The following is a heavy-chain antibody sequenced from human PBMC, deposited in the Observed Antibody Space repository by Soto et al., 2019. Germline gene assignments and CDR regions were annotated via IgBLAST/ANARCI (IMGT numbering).Heavy chain of an antibody. V-gene: IGHV4-39*01. D-gene: IGHD3-16*02. J-gene: IGHJ4*02. CDR1: GGSISSSSYY. CDR2: IYYSGST. Sequence: SETLSLTCTVSGGSISSSSYYWGWIRQPPGKGLEWIGSIYYSGSTYYNPSLKSRVTISVDTSKNQFSLKLSSVTAADTAVYYCARSWGDLGELSLWGQGTLVTVSS. CDR3: ARSWGDLGELSL.